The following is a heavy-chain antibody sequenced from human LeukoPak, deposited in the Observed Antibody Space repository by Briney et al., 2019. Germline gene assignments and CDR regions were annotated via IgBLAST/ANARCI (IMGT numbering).Heavy chain of an antibody. Sequence: GGSLRLSCAASRFTFSSYSMNWVRQAPGKGLEWVSFISSSSSYIFYADSVKGRFTISRDNAKNSLYLQMNSLRAEDTAVYYCARNMGDYWGQGTLLTVSS. CDR1: RFTFSSYS. CDR2: ISSSSSYI. CDR3: ARNMGDY. V-gene: IGHV3-21*01. D-gene: IGHD2/OR15-2a*01. J-gene: IGHJ4*02.